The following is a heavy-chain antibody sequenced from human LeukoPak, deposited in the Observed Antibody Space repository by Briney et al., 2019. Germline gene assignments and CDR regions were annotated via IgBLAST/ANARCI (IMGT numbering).Heavy chain of an antibody. CDR1: GASISSYY. D-gene: IGHD5-24*01. V-gene: IGHV4-59*01. CDR2: LYNTRNT. CDR3: ARARDGYNRGFDY. J-gene: IGHJ4*02. Sequence: SETLSLTCTVSGASISSYYWSWIRQPPGKGLEWIGYLYNTRNTYYNPSLKSRVTISVDTSKNQFSLKLSSVTAADTAVYYCARARDGYNRGFDYWGQGTLVTVSS.